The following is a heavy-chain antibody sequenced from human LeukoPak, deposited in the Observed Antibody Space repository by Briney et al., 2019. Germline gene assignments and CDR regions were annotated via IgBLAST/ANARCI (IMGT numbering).Heavy chain of an antibody. J-gene: IGHJ5*02. CDR1: GYTFTSYY. D-gene: IGHD3-3*01. CDR2: INPSGGST. V-gene: IGHV1-46*01. CDR3: ARGRGKNYDFWSGHNWFDP. Sequence: GASVKVSCKASGYTFTSYYMHWVRQAPGQGLEWMGIINPSGGSTSYAQKFQGRVTMTRDTSTSTAYMELSSLRSEDTAVYYCARGRGKNYDFWSGHNWFDPWGQGTLVTVSS.